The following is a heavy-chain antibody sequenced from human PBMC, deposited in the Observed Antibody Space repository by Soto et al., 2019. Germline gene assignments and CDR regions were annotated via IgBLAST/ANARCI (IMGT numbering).Heavy chain of an antibody. CDR1: GGTFSSYA. Sequence: ASVKVSCKASGGTFSSYAISWVRQAPGQGLEWMGGIIPIFGTANYAQKFQGRVTITADESTSTACMELSSLRSEDTAVYYCARAPTAMVWTDYDYWGRGTLVTVSS. J-gene: IGHJ4*02. D-gene: IGHD5-18*01. CDR3: ARAPTAMVWTDYDY. V-gene: IGHV1-69*13. CDR2: IIPIFGTA.